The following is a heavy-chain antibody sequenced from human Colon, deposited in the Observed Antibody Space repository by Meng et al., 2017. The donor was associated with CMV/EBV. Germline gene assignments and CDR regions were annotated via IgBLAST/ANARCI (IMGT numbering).Heavy chain of an antibody. J-gene: IGHJ4*02. CDR1: GYTFSDYY. D-gene: IGHD6-19*01. V-gene: IGHV1-2*02. CDR2: IRSDGSAT. Sequence: QVARMQPGAGLTEPGASAKVSCKTSGYTFSDYYMHWVRQAPGQGLEWMGWIRSDGSATNYAQKFRGRVTMTRDASVSTAYMELSGLTSDDTAVYFCVRSSGWSLFDYWGPGALVTVSS. CDR3: VRSSGWSLFDY.